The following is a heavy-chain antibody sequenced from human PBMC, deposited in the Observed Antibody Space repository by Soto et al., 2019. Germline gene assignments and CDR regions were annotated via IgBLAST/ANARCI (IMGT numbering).Heavy chain of an antibody. CDR3: AHIVVAGLGYYFDY. CDR1: GFSLSSTRMA. D-gene: IGHD6-19*01. J-gene: IGHJ4*02. CDR2: IYWDDDK. V-gene: IGHV2-5*02. Sequence: QITLKESGPTLVKPTQTLTLTCTFSGFSLSSTRMAVGWIRQPPGKALEWLALIYWDDDKRYSPFLKSRLTITKDNSKKPVVLTMSNMDPVDTARYYCAHIVVAGLGYYFDYWGQGTLVTVSS.